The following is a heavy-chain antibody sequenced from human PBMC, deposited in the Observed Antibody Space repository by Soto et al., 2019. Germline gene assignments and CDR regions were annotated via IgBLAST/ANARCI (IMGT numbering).Heavy chain of an antibody. Sequence: EVQLVESGGGLVQPGGSLRLSCAASGFSVSNTFMNWVRQAPGKGLEWVSIIYDGGSTYYADFVKGRFTISRDNSKNTLHIQMNSLEAEDAAVYFCARDEYSSGWGTQDVEHWGQGTLVTVTS. CDR1: GFSVSNTF. CDR2: IYDGGST. CDR3: ARDEYSSGWGTQDVEH. V-gene: IGHV3-66*01. J-gene: IGHJ1*01. D-gene: IGHD6-19*01.